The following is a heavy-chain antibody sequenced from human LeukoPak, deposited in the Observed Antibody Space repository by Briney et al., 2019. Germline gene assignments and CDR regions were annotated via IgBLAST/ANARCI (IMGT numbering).Heavy chain of an antibody. J-gene: IGHJ4*02. Sequence: GGSLRLSCAASGFTFSSYAMHWVRQAPGKGLEWVAFISYDGSNKYYGDSVKGRFTISTDNSKNTLYLQMNSLRAEDTAVYYCARDYTSDFWGQGTLVTVSS. D-gene: IGHD3-16*01. V-gene: IGHV3-30-3*01. CDR3: ARDYTSDF. CDR2: ISYDGSNK. CDR1: GFTFSSYA.